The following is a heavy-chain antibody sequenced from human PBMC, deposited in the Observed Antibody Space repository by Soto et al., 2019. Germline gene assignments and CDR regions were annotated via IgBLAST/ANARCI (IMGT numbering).Heavy chain of an antibody. V-gene: IGHV4-31*03. Sequence: QVQLQESGPGLVKPSQTLSLTCTVSGGSISSGGYYWSWIRQHPGKGLEWIGYIYYNGSTYYNPSLKSRVTISVDTSKNQFSLKLSSVTAADTAVYYCARAQPMVVAATPGYYFDYWGQGTLVTVSS. CDR2: IYYNGST. D-gene: IGHD2-15*01. J-gene: IGHJ4*02. CDR1: GGSISSGGYY. CDR3: ARAQPMVVAATPGYYFDY.